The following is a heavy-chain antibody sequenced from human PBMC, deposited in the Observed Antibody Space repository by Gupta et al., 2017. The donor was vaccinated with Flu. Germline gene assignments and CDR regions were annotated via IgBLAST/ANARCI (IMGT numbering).Heavy chain of an antibody. V-gene: IGHV3-9*01. CDR3: AKDVHGSGWFYQDY. CDR2: ISWNSGSI. J-gene: IGHJ4*02. D-gene: IGHD6-19*01. CDR1: GFTFDDYA. Sequence: EVQLVESGGGLAQPGRSLRLSCAASGFTFDDYAMHWVRQAPGKGLEWVSSISWNSGSIDYADSVKGRFTISRDNAKNSLHLQMNSLRAEDTAMYYCAKDVHGSGWFYQDYWGQGTLVTVSS.